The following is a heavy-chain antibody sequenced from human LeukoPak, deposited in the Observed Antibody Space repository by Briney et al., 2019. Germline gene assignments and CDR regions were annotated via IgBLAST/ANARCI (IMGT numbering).Heavy chain of an antibody. D-gene: IGHD3-10*01. J-gene: IGHJ4*02. CDR2: ISPYNDNT. CDR1: GYSFPSYG. V-gene: IGHV1-18*01. Sequence: ASVKVSCKASGYSFPSYGISWVRQAPGQGPEWMGWISPYNDNTNYAQKLQGRTTLTTDTSTSTAYMELRSLRSDDTAVYYCARHFYGSGTYYHFDYWGQGTLVTVSS. CDR3: ARHFYGSGTYYHFDY.